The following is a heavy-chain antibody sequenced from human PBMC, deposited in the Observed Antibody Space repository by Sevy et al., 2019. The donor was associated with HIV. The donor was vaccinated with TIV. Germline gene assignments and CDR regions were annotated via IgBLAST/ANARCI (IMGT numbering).Heavy chain of an antibody. D-gene: IGHD1-1*01. Sequence: SETLSLTCTVSGGSVSSSSYYWGWIRQPPGKGLEWIGSIYYTGSTNHNPSLKSRVTISVDRSKNQFSLKLSSVTAADTAIYYCARPESTTVTYGVDVWGQGTTVTVSS. CDR3: ARPESTTVTYGVDV. V-gene: IGHV4-39*01. J-gene: IGHJ6*02. CDR2: IYYTGST. CDR1: GGSVSSSSYY.